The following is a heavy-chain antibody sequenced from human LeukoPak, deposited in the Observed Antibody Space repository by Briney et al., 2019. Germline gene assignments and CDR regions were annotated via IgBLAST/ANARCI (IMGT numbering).Heavy chain of an antibody. J-gene: IGHJ4*02. CDR2: INRDGSST. D-gene: IGHD1/OR15-1a*01. Sequence: GSLRLSCAASGFTFSSYWMHWVRQAPGKGLAWVSRINRDGSSTTYADSVKGRVTISRDNTKNTVYLQMNSLRAEDTAVYYCARGRLWNIDYWGQGTLVTVSS. CDR3: ARGRLWNIDY. CDR1: GFTFSSYW. V-gene: IGHV3-74*01.